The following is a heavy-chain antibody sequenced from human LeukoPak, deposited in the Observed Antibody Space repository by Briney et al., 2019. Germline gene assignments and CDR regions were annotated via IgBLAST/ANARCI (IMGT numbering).Heavy chain of an antibody. V-gene: IGHV3-21*01. CDR1: GFTFSSYS. CDR2: ISRSSNYK. Sequence: GGSLRLSCAASGFTFSSYSMNWVRQAPGKGLEWVTSISRSSNYKYYADSVKGRFTISRDNAKNSLYLQMNSLRAEDTALYYCASSRYDSSGYYGIIGYWGQGTLVTVSS. CDR3: ASSRYDSSGYYGIIGY. J-gene: IGHJ4*02. D-gene: IGHD3-22*01.